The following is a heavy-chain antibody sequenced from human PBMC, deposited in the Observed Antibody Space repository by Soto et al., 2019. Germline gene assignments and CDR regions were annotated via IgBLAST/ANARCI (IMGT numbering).Heavy chain of an antibody. D-gene: IGHD5-12*01. CDR1: GGSISSSSYY. Sequence: SETLSLTCTVSGGSISSSSYYWGWIRQPPGKGLEWIGSIYYSGSTYYNPSLKSRVTISVDTSKNQFSLKLSSVTAADTAVYYCARQFGDGYNYPVVYLDYWGQGTLVTVSS. CDR3: ARQFGDGYNYPVVYLDY. J-gene: IGHJ4*02. CDR2: IYYSGST. V-gene: IGHV4-39*01.